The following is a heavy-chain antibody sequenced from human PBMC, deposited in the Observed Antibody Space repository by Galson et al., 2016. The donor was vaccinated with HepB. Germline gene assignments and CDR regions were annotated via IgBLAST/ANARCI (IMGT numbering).Heavy chain of an antibody. CDR3: ARGGSWGVDY. CDR2: IKEDGSDI. CDR1: GFTFSVFW. Sequence: SLRLSCAASGFTFSVFWMSWVRQAPGKGLEWVANIKEDGSDIYYVDSVKGRFILSRDNAKNSLFLQMTSLRAEDTAVYYCARGGSWGVDYWGQGTLVTVSS. J-gene: IGHJ4*02. V-gene: IGHV3-7*03. D-gene: IGHD1-26*01.